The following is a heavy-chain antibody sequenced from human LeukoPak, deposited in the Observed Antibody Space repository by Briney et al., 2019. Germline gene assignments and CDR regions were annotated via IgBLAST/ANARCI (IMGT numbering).Heavy chain of an antibody. CDR1: GFTFSSYA. J-gene: IGHJ4*02. CDR2: IMVSGGST. D-gene: IGHD2-21*02. V-gene: IGHV3-23*01. Sequence: GGSLRLSCAASGFTFSSYAMSWVRQAPGKGREWSSAIMVSGGSTYYADSVKGRFTISRDNSKNTLYLQMNSLRAEDTAVYYCANSPLAYCGGDCDGYFDYWGQGTLVTVSS. CDR3: ANSPLAYCGGDCDGYFDY.